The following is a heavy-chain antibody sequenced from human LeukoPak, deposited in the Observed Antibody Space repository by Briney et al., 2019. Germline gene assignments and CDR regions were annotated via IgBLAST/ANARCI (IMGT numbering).Heavy chain of an antibody. J-gene: IGHJ4*02. Sequence: GASVKVSCKVSGYTLTELSMHWVRQAPGKGLEWMGGFDPEDGETIYAQKFQGRVTVTADTSTSTAYMDLRSLRSDDTAVYYCARTNLDCKNGVCYDYWGQGTPVTVSS. CDR3: ARTNLDCKNGVCYDY. CDR1: GYTLTELS. CDR2: FDPEDGET. V-gene: IGHV1-24*01. D-gene: IGHD2-8*01.